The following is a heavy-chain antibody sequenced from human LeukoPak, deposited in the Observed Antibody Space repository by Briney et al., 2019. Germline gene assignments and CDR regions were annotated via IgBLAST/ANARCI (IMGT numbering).Heavy chain of an antibody. CDR1: GGSISSSSYY. CDR2: IYYSGST. J-gene: IGHJ4*02. CDR3: ARDIAARPSVHYY. Sequence: SETLSLTCTVSGGSISSSSYYWGWIRQPPGKGLEWIGSIYYSGSTYYNPSLKSRVTISVDTSKNQFSLKLSSVTAADTAVYYCARDIAARPSVHYYWGQGTLVTVSS. V-gene: IGHV4-39*02. D-gene: IGHD6-6*01.